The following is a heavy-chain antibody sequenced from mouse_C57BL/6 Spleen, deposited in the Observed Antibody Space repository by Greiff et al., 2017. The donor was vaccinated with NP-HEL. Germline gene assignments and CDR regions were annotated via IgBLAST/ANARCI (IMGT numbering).Heavy chain of an antibody. CDR2: IDPSDSYT. Sequence: QVQLQQPGAELVMPGASVKLSCKASGYTFTSYWMHWVKQRPGQGLEWIGEIDPSDSYTNYNQKFKGKSTLTVDKSSSTAYMQLSSLTSEDSAVYYCARYGDYYGSREAWFAYWGQGTLVTVSA. CDR1: GYTFTSYW. D-gene: IGHD1-1*01. CDR3: ARYGDYYGSREAWFAY. V-gene: IGHV1-69*01. J-gene: IGHJ3*01.